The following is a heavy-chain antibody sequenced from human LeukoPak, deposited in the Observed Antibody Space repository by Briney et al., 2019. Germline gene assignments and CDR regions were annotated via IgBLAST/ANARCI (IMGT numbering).Heavy chain of an antibody. CDR2: ISRSGDST. CDR3: AKEGSALWFGELSYYFDY. J-gene: IGHJ4*02. V-gene: IGHV3-23*01. CDR1: GFTFSSYE. D-gene: IGHD3-10*01. Sequence: GGSLRLSCAASGFTFSSYEMNWVRQAPGKGLEWVSRISRSGDSTYYADSVKGRFTISRDNFKNTLYVQMNNLRADDTAVYYCAKEGSALWFGELSYYFDYWGQGTLVTVSS.